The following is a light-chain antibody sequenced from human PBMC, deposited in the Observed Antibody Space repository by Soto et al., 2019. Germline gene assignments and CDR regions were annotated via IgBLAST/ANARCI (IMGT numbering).Light chain of an antibody. J-gene: IGLJ1*01. V-gene: IGLV2-14*01. CDR2: GVT. Sequence: QSALTQPASVSGSPGQSITISCTATSSDLGGYNSVSWFQQHPGKAPKLMISGVTNRPSGVSDRFSGSKSGNTASLTISGLQAEDEDNYYCSLYTTAKTSNYVFGNGTKLTV. CDR1: SSDLGGYNS. CDR3: SLYTTAKTSNYV.